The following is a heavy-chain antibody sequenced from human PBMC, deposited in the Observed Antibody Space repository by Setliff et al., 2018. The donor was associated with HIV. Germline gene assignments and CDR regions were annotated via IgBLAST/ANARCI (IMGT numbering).Heavy chain of an antibody. V-gene: IGHV1-69*02. D-gene: IGHD3-3*01. CDR3: VRGVQSPPHYSYYYMDV. CDR1: RSTFNSHT. Sequence: GASVKVSCKASRSTFNSHTINRVRQAPGQGLDWMGRIIPILGVANYAQRFQGKVTITADKSTSTAYMELTSLRFDDTAMYYCVRGVQSPPHYSYYYMDVWGEGTMVTVSS. J-gene: IGHJ6*03. CDR2: IIPILGVA.